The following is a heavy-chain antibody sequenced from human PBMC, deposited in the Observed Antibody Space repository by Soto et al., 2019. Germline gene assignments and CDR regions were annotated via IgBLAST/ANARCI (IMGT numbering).Heavy chain of an antibody. J-gene: IGHJ5*02. CDR2: IYHSGST. Sequence: PSETLSLTCAVSGGSISSGGYYWSWIRQPPGKGLEWIGYIYHSGSTYYNPSLKSRVTISVDTSKNQFSLKLYSVTTADTAMYYCARLPWADYGGIFDPWGQGTLVTVSS. CDR3: ARLPWADYGGIFDP. CDR1: GGSISSGGYY. D-gene: IGHD4-17*01. V-gene: IGHV4-30-2*02.